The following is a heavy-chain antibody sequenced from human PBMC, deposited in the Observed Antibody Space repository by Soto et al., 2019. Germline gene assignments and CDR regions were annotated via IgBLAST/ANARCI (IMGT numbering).Heavy chain of an antibody. V-gene: IGHV4-30-2*01. Sequence: PSETLSLTCAVSGGSISSGGYSWSWIRQPPGKGLEWIGYIYHSGSTYYNPSLKSRVTISVDRSRNQFSLKLSSVTAADTAVYYCARWDGKDPFRLDYWGQGTLVTVSS. J-gene: IGHJ4*02. D-gene: IGHD1-1*01. CDR3: ARWDGKDPFRLDY. CDR2: IYHSGST. CDR1: GGSISSGGYS.